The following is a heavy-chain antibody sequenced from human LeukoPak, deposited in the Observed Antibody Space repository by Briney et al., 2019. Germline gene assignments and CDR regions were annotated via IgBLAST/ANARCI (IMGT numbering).Heavy chain of an antibody. CDR3: ASSIIRGGYYYYMDV. J-gene: IGHJ6*03. V-gene: IGHV5-51*01. D-gene: IGHD3-10*01. CDR2: IYPGDSDT. CDR1: AYSFTSYW. Sequence: GESLKISCKGSAYSFTSYWIGWVRQMPGKGLEWMGIIYPGDSDTRYSPSFQGQVTISADKSISTAYLQWSSLKASDTAVYYCASSIIRGGYYYYMDVWGKGTTVTVSS.